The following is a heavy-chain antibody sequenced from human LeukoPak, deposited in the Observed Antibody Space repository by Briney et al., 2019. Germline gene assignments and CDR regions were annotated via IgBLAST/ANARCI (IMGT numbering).Heavy chain of an antibody. Sequence: PSETLSLTCTVSGGSISSGSYYWSWIRQPAGKGLEWIGRIYTSGSTNYNPSLKSRVTISVDTSKNQFSLKLSSVTAADTAVYYCARVRSPVPYSSGWYAQRDPIIDYWGQGTLVTVSS. D-gene: IGHD6-19*01. CDR2: IYTSGST. CDR1: GGSISSGSYY. J-gene: IGHJ4*02. V-gene: IGHV4-61*02. CDR3: ARVRSPVPYSSGWYAQRDPIIDY.